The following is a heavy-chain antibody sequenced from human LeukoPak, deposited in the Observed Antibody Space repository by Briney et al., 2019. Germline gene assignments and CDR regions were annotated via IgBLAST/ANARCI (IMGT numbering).Heavy chain of an antibody. CDR1: RFTFSSYG. CDR2: IQYDGSNE. D-gene: IGHD1-26*01. Sequence: GGSLRLSCAASRFTFSSYGMHWVRQAPGKGLEWVAYIQYDGSNEQYADSVKGRFSISRDSSKNTLHLQMNSLRAEDTAVYYCAKSRIVLVHYFDYWGQGTLVTVSS. CDR3: AKSRIVLVHYFDY. V-gene: IGHV3-30*02. J-gene: IGHJ4*02.